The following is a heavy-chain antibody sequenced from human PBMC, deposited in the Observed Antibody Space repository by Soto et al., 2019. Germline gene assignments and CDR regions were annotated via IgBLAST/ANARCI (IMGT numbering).Heavy chain of an antibody. V-gene: IGHV3-48*01. CDR3: ARAPQLVAPAATGFDS. Sequence: EVELVESGGGLVQPGGSLRLSCAASGFPFSTYSMSWVRQAPGKGLEWISYISASTLTTFYADSVKGRFTISRDTAQNSLYLQMNSLRAEYTAVYYCARAPQLVAPAATGFDSWGQGTLVTVSS. J-gene: IGHJ4*02. D-gene: IGHD2-2*01. CDR2: ISASTLTT. CDR1: GFPFSTYS.